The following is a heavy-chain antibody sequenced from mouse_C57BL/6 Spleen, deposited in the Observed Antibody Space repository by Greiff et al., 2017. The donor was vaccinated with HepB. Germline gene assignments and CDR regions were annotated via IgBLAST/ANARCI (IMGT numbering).Heavy chain of an antibody. V-gene: IGHV1-9*01. D-gene: IGHD3-2*02. CDR3: ARRETAQATLYYYAMDY. Sequence: QVQLQQSGAELMKPGASVKLSCKATGYTFTGYWIEWVKQRPGHGLEWIGEILPGSGSTNYNEKFKGKATFTADTSSNTAYMQLSSLTTEDSAIYYCARRETAQATLYYYAMDYWGQGTSVTVAS. CDR1: GYTFTGYW. CDR2: ILPGSGST. J-gene: IGHJ4*01.